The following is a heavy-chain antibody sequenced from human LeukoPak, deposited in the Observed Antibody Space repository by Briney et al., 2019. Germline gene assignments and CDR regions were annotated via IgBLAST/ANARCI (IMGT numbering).Heavy chain of an antibody. V-gene: IGHV3-7*03. D-gene: IGHD4-17*01. CDR2: IKQDGSEK. J-gene: IGHJ4*02. CDR1: GFTFSSYW. Sequence: GGSLRLSCAASGFTFSSYWMSWVRQAPGKGLEWVANIKQDGSEKSYVDSVKGRFTISSDNTKNSLYLQMNSLRAEDTAVYYCARGQTTMTNWGQGTLVTVSS. CDR3: ARGQTTMTN.